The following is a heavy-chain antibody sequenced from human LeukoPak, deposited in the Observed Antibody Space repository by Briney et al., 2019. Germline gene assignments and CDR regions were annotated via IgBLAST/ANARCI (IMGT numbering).Heavy chain of an antibody. D-gene: IGHD3-10*01. CDR3: AGSDYYYGSGSYLPTDY. Sequence: GGSLRLSCAASGFTFSSYEMNWVRQAPGKGLEWVSYISSSGSTIYYADSVKGRFTISRDNAKNSLYLQMNSLRAEDTAVYYCAGSDYYYGSGSYLPTDYWGQGTLVTVSS. J-gene: IGHJ4*02. V-gene: IGHV3-48*03. CDR1: GFTFSSYE. CDR2: ISSSGSTI.